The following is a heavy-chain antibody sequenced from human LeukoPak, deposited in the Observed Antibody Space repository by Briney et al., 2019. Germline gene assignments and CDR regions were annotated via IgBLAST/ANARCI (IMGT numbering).Heavy chain of an antibody. Sequence: PGRSLRLSCAASGFTFSSYGMHWVRQAPGKGLEWVAVISYDGSNKYYADSVKGRFTISRDNSKNTLYLQMNSLRAEDTAVYYCAKDGGGDYVFSYYYYMDVWGKGTTVTVSS. J-gene: IGHJ6*03. CDR3: AKDGGGDYVFSYYYYMDV. V-gene: IGHV3-30*18. CDR1: GFTFSSYG. CDR2: ISYDGSNK. D-gene: IGHD4-17*01.